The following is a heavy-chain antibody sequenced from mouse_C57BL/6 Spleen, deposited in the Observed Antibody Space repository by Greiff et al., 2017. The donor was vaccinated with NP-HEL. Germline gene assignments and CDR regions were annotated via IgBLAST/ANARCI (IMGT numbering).Heavy chain of an antibody. CDR2: INPYNGGT. CDR1: GYTFTDYY. D-gene: IGHD2-2*01. CDR3: ARSEGYDGRPFAY. V-gene: IGHV1-19*01. J-gene: IGHJ3*01. Sequence: DVKLQESGPVLVKPGASVKMSCKASGYTFTDYYMNWVKQSHGKSLEWIGVINPYNGGTSYNQKFKGKATLTVDKSSSTAYMELNSLTSEDSAVYYCARSEGYDGRPFAYWGQGTLVTVSA.